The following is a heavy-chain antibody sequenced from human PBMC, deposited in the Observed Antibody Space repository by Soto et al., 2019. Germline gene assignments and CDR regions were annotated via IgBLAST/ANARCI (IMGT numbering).Heavy chain of an antibody. CDR3: AREHSGYGDYVLDY. Sequence: EVQLVESGGGLVKPGGSLRLSCAASGFTFRNYNMNWVRQAPGKGLEWVSSISSSSDYIYYADSLKGRFTISRDNAKNSLYLQMNSLRVEDTAVYYCAREHSGYGDYVLDYWGQGTLVTVSS. CDR2: ISSSSDYI. CDR1: GFTFRNYN. D-gene: IGHD4-17*01. J-gene: IGHJ4*02. V-gene: IGHV3-21*01.